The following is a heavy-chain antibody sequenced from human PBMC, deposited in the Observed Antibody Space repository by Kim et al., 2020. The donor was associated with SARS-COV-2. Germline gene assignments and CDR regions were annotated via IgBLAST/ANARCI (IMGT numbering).Heavy chain of an antibody. J-gene: IGHJ6*02. V-gene: IGHV4-31*03. CDR1: GGSISSGGYY. Sequence: SETLSLTCTVSGGSISSGGYYWSWIRQHPGKGLEWIGYIYYSGSTYYNPSLKSRVTISVDTSKNQFSLKLSSVTAADTAVYYCARDAYGRCSGGSCYPYYYYYYGMDVWGQGTTVTVSS. CDR3: ARDAYGRCSGGSCYPYYYYYYGMDV. CDR2: IYYSGST. D-gene: IGHD2-15*01.